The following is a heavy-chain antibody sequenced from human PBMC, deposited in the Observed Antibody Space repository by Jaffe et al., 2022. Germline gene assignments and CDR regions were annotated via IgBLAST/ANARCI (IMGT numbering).Heavy chain of an antibody. CDR1: GFTFGDYL. CDR3: VRHTCGGCYMNDY. V-gene: IGHV3-49*04. J-gene: IGHJ4*02. CDR2: IKSKTSGGTT. Sequence: EVQLVESGGGLIQPGRSLRLSCMTSGFTFGDYLMSWVRQAPGKGLEWVGFIKSKTSGGTTKYAASVEGRFTISRDDSKSIAYLQMNSLTIEDTAVYYCVRHTCGGCYMNDYWGQGTLVTVSS. D-gene: IGHD2-21*01.